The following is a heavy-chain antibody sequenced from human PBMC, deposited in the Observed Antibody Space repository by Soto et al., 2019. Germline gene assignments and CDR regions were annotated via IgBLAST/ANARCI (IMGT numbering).Heavy chain of an antibody. D-gene: IGHD3-9*01. CDR2: ISWNSGSI. Sequence: GGSLRLSCAASGFTFDDYAMHWVRQAPGKGLEWVSGISWNSGSIGYADSVKGRFTISRDNAKNTLYLQMNSLRAEDTAVYYCAKDGYYDILTGYYYYGMDVWGQGTTVTVSS. CDR3: AKDGYYDILTGYYYYGMDV. V-gene: IGHV3-9*01. CDR1: GFTFDDYA. J-gene: IGHJ6*02.